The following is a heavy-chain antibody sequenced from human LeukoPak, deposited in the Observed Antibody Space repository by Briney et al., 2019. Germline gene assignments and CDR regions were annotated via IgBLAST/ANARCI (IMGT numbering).Heavy chain of an antibody. Sequence: PGESLRLSCAATGFTLSGHSMNWVRQAPGKGLDWVSSISPTSAYIYYQDSVKGRFTISRDDAKNSLYLQMDSLRVEDTAVYYCATANYETGGYSGHYWYFDLRGRGTQVTVSS. V-gene: IGHV3-21*01. J-gene: IGHJ2*01. CDR3: ATANYETGGYSGHYWYFDL. CDR2: ISPTSAYI. CDR1: GFTLSGHS. D-gene: IGHD3-22*01.